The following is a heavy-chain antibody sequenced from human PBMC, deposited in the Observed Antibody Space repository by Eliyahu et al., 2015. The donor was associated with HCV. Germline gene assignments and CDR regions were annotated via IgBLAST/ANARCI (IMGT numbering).Heavy chain of an antibody. CDR2: ISYDGDYK. D-gene: IGHD3-10*01. CDR1: GFTFRSYA. V-gene: IGHV3-30*04. J-gene: IGHJ6*02. Sequence: QVQLVESGGGVVQPGRSLRLSCTAXGFTFRSYAXHWXRRAPGKGLEWVAIISYDGDYKYYADSVKGRFTISRDNSKNTLSLQMNSLRVEDTAMYYCARDLEGLTLVQGVIMGWGHYAMDVWGQGTTVMVSS. CDR3: ARDLEGLTLVQGVIMGWGHYAMDV.